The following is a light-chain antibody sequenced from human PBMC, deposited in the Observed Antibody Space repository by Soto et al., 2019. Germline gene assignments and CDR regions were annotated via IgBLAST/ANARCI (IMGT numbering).Light chain of an antibody. V-gene: IGLV2-14*01. CDR2: EVS. J-gene: IGLJ2*01. Sequence: QSALTQPASVSGSPGQSITISCTGTSSDVGGYNYVSWYQQHPDKGPKLMIYEVSNRPSGVSNRFSGSKSGNTASLTISGLQAEDEADYYCSSYTSSSTVVFGGGTKVTVL. CDR1: SSDVGGYNY. CDR3: SSYTSSSTVV.